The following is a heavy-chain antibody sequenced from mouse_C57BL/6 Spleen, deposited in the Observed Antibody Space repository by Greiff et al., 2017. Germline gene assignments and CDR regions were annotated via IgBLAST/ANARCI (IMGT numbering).Heavy chain of an antibody. V-gene: IGHV7-1*01. CDR3: ARDAGVSAMDY. J-gene: IGHJ4*01. Sequence: VMLVESGGGLVQSGRSLRLSCATSGFTFSDFYMEWVRQAPGKGLEWIAASRNKANDYTTEYSASVKGRFIVSRDTSQSILYLQMNALRAEDTAIYYCARDAGVSAMDYWGQGTSVTVSS. CDR1: GFTFSDFY. CDR2: SRNKANDYTT.